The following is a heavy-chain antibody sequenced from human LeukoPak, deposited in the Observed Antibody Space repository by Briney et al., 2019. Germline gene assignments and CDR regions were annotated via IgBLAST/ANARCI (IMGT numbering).Heavy chain of an antibody. CDR2: ISSSSSYI. CDR1: GFTFSSYS. D-gene: IGHD3-22*01. J-gene: IGHJ4*02. CDR3: ARDLHYYDSSVADY. V-gene: IGHV3-21*01. Sequence: GGSLRLSCAASGFTFSSYSMNWVRQAPGKGLVWVSSISSSSSYIYYADSVKGRFTISRDNAKNSLYLQMNSLRAEDTAVYYCARDLHYYDSSVADYWGQGTLVTVSS.